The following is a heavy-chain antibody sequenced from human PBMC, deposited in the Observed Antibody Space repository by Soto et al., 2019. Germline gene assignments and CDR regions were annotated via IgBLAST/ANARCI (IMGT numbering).Heavy chain of an antibody. CDR3: ARKRYGGYDFDS. Sequence: QLQLQESGPGLVKPSGTLSLTCTVSNGSMTSSLWWSWVRQSPGKGLEWIGEVAQSGFTSYNPSLKSRLTISQDRSNNQFSLRLTSVTAADTAVYYCARKRYGGYDFDSWGQGTLVTVSS. V-gene: IGHV4-4*02. CDR1: NGSMTSSLW. J-gene: IGHJ4*02. CDR2: VAQSGFT. D-gene: IGHD5-12*01.